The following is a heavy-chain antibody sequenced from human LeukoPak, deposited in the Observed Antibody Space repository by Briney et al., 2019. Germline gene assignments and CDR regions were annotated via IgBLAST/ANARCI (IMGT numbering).Heavy chain of an antibody. V-gene: IGHV3-15*01. J-gene: IGHJ4*02. CDR3: TSTKGGGYFDY. CDR2: IKSKTDVGTT. CDR1: GFTFSNAW. D-gene: IGHD3-10*01. Sequence: GGSLRLSCGASGFTFSNAWMSWVRQAPGKALEWVGRIKSKTDVGTTDYAAPVKGRFTISRDDSKNTLYVQMNSLKSEDTAVYYCTSTKGGGYFDYWGQGTLVTVSS.